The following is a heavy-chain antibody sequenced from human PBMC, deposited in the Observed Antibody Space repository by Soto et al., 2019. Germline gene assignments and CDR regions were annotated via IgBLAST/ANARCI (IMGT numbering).Heavy chain of an antibody. CDR2: IYYGGST. D-gene: IGHD4-17*01. CDR1: GGCVTSCNYY. Sequence: SETLSLTCIVSGGCVTSCNYYWSWIRQSPGKGLEWMGYIYYGGSTDYNPSLKSRVTISVDTSKTQFFLTLKSVTAADTAVYYCARESYGDYVHWGQGILVTVS. CDR3: ARESYGDYVH. V-gene: IGHV4-61*01. J-gene: IGHJ4*02.